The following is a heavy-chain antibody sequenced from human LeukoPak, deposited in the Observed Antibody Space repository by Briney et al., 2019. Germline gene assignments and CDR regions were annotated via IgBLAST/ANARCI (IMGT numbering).Heavy chain of an antibody. CDR2: ISGSGHGT. V-gene: IGHV3-23*01. D-gene: IGHD2-2*01. J-gene: IGHJ5*02. CDR1: GFTFSSYA. CDR3: AKEITHCSSTSCYYNWFDP. Sequence: GGSLRLSCAASGFTFSSYAMTWVRQAPGKGLEWVSAISGSGHGTYYADSVKGRFTISRDNSKNTLYLQMNSLRAEDTAVYYCAKEITHCSSTSCYYNWFDPWGQGTLVIVSS.